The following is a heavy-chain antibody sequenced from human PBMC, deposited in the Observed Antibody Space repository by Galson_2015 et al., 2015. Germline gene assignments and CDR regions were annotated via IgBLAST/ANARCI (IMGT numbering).Heavy chain of an antibody. CDR2: ISSSSSYT. D-gene: IGHD6-13*01. Sequence: SLRLSCAASGFTFSDYYMSWIRQAPGKGLEWVSYISSSSSYTNYADSVKGRFTISRDNAKNSLYLQMNSLRAEDTAVYYCARLYSSSWYVIDYWGQGTQVTVSS. CDR1: GFTFSDYY. V-gene: IGHV3-11*03. J-gene: IGHJ4*02. CDR3: ARLYSSSWYVIDY.